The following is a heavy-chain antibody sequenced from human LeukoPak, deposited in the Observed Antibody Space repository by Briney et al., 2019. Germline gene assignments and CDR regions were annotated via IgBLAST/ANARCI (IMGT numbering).Heavy chain of an antibody. CDR3: ARVELTARYYYYGMDV. Sequence: ASVTVSCKASGYTFTSYGISWVRQAPGQGLEWMGWISAYNGNTNYAQKLQGRVTMTTDTSTSTAYMELRSLRSDDTAVYYCARVELTARYYYYGMDVWGQGTTVTVSS. D-gene: IGHD2-21*02. CDR2: ISAYNGNT. CDR1: GYTFTSYG. V-gene: IGHV1-18*01. J-gene: IGHJ6*02.